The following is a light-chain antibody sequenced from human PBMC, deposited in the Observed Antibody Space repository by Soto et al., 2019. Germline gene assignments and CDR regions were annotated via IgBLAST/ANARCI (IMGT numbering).Light chain of an antibody. CDR3: QQYGGSPRT. V-gene: IGKV3-20*01. J-gene: IGKJ1*01. CDR2: DAS. CDR1: QSVSSSS. Sequence: EILLTQSPGTLSLSPGERATLSCRASQSVSSSSLAWYQQKRGQAPRLLIHDASSRATGIPDGFSGSGSGTDFTLTISRLEPEDFAVYYCQQYGGSPRTFGQGTKVDIK.